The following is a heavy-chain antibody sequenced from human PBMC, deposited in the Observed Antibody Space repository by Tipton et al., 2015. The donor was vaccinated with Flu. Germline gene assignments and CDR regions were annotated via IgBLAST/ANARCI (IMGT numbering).Heavy chain of an antibody. J-gene: IGHJ5*02. Sequence: TLSLTCTVSGGSISSYYWSWIRQPPGKGLEWIGYIYYSGSTNYNPSLKSRVTISVDTSKNQFSLKLSSVTAADTAVYYCARDRASITGTTGWFDPWGQGTLVTVSS. CDR1: GGSISSYY. V-gene: IGHV4-59*01. CDR3: ARDRASITGTTGWFDP. D-gene: IGHD1-7*01. CDR2: IYYSGST.